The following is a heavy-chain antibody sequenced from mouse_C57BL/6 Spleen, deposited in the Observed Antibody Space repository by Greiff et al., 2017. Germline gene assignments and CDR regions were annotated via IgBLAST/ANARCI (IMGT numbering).Heavy chain of an antibody. J-gene: IGHJ1*03. CDR1: GYTFTSYW. CDR2: INPSSGYT. CDR3: ARSPITTVVGSSWYFDV. Sequence: VKLLESGAELAKPGASVKLSCKASGYTFTSYWMHWVKQRPGQGLEWIGYINPSSGYTKYNQKFKDKATLTADKSSSTAYMQLISLTYGDSAVYYCARSPITTVVGSSWYFDVWGTGTTVTVSS. V-gene: IGHV1-7*01. D-gene: IGHD1-1*01.